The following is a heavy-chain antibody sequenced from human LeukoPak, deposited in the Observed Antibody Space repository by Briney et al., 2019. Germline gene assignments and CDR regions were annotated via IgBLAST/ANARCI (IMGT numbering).Heavy chain of an antibody. J-gene: IGHJ4*02. CDR2: ITSSSSFI. D-gene: IGHD1-26*01. CDR1: GFTFSSYS. CDR3: ARVYSGTYGGVYFDY. V-gene: IGHV3-21*01. Sequence: PGGSLRLSCAASGFTFSSYSMNWVRQAPGKGLEWVSSITSSSSFIYYADSVKGRFTISRENAKNSVYLQISSLRAEDTAVYYCARVYSGTYGGVYFDYWGQGTLVTVSS.